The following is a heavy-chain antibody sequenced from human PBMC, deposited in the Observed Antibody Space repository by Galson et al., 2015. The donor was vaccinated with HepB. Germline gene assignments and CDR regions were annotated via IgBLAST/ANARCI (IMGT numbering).Heavy chain of an antibody. D-gene: IGHD3-22*01. CDR3: ARGPPENYYDSSGYYSLVSIY. CDR1: GFIFSNYG. V-gene: IGHV3-33*08. CDR2: IWYDGSHE. J-gene: IGHJ4*02. Sequence: SLRLSCAASGFIFSNYGMHWVRQAPGKGLEWVAVIWYDGSHENYADSVKGRFTISRDNSKNTLYLQMNSLRAEDTAVYYCARGPPENYYDSSGYYSLVSIYWGQGTLVTVSS.